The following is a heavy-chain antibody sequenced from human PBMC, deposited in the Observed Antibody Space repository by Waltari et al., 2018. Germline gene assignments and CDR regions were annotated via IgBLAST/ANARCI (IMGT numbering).Heavy chain of an antibody. J-gene: IGHJ4*02. Sequence: QVQLQESGPGLVKPSETLSLTRTVSGGSISSYYWSWIRQPPGKGLEWIGYIYYSGSTNYNPALKSRVTISVDTSKNQFSLKLSSVTAADTAVYYCAAVPPGYWGQGTLVTVSS. CDR2: IYYSGST. CDR1: GGSISSYY. D-gene: IGHD6-19*01. CDR3: AAVPPGY. V-gene: IGHV4-59*01.